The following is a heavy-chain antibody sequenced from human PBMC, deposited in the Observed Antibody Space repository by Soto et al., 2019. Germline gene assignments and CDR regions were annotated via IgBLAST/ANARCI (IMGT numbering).Heavy chain of an antibody. CDR3: ARTRITMIVVVTHPVDY. CDR1: GFTFSSYA. D-gene: IGHD3-22*01. V-gene: IGHV3-23*01. J-gene: IGHJ4*02. CDR2: ISGSGGST. Sequence: EVQLLESGGGLVQPGGSLRLSCAASGFTFSSYAMSWVRQAPGKGLEWVSAISGSGGSTYYADSVKGRFTISRDNSKNTLYLQMNSLRTEDTAVYYCARTRITMIVVVTHPVDYWGQGTLVTVSS.